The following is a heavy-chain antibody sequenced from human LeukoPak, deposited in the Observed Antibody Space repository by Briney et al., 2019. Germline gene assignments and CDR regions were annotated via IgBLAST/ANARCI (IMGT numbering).Heavy chain of an antibody. J-gene: IGHJ4*02. CDR2: MKGTGER. CDR3: ARASWVSSADAVR. CDR1: GLSFSTFA. Sequence: GSLTLSCAASGLSFSTFAMSWVRQAPARGLEWVSSMKGTGERFYADSVRGRFTLSRDDSRNTVYLQLNNLRVEDTAVYYCARASWVSSADAVRWGQGTVVTVSS. V-gene: IGHV3-23*01. D-gene: IGHD3-16*01.